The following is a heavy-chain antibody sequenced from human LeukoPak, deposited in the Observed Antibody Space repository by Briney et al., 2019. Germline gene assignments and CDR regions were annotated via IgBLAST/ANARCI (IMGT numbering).Heavy chain of an antibody. Sequence: GGSLRLSCAASGFTFSDTWMHWVRQAPGEGLVWVSRTRSDGSDTRYAESVKGRFTISRDNAKNSLYLQMNSLRAEDTAVYYCAELGITMIGGVWGKGTTVTISS. D-gene: IGHD3-10*02. CDR3: AELGITMIGGV. J-gene: IGHJ6*04. V-gene: IGHV3-74*01. CDR2: TRSDGSDT. CDR1: GFTFSDTW.